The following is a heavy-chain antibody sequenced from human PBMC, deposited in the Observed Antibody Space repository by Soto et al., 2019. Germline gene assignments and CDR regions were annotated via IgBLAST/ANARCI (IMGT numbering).Heavy chain of an antibody. D-gene: IGHD6-13*01. CDR2: IIPIFGTE. CDR3: ARDRIAGSKYYYGMDV. CDR1: GGTFSSYA. J-gene: IGHJ6*02. V-gene: IGHV1-69*01. Sequence: QVQLVQSGAEVKKPGSSARVSCKASGGTFSSYAISWVRQAPGQGLEWMGGIIPIFGTENYAQKFQGRVTITADESTSTAYMELSSLRSEDTAVYYCARDRIAGSKYYYGMDVWGQGNTVTVSS.